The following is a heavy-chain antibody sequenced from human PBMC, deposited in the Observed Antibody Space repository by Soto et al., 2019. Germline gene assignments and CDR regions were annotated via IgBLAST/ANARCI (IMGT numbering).Heavy chain of an antibody. CDR3: ASGRGWRGS. J-gene: IGHJ5*02. V-gene: IGHV1-8*01. CDR2: MDPKSCNA. CDR1: GYTFTNFD. Sequence: QVQLVQSGAEVKVPGASVKVSCKASGYTFTNFDISWVRQAPGQGLEWMGWMDPKSCNADYARKFQGRLTLTRNTSINTTYMELSRLTSEDTAVYYCASGRGWRGSWGQGTLGTVAS. D-gene: IGHD6-19*01.